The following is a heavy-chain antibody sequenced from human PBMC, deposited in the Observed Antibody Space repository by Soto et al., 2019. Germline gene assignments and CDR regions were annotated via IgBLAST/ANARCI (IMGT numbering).Heavy chain of an antibody. V-gene: IGHV1-69*12. CDR2: IIPMYGTA. Sequence: QVQLVQSGAEVKKPESSVKVSCKAPGGTFSTYALSWVRQAPGQGLEWMGGIIPMYGTANYAQRFQDRVTITADESTNTVYMELSSLRSEDPAVYFCASGIQLWLRRINNGYSGWGPGTLVTVSS. CDR1: GGTFSTYA. J-gene: IGHJ4*02. D-gene: IGHD5-18*01. CDR3: ASGIQLWLRRINNGYSG.